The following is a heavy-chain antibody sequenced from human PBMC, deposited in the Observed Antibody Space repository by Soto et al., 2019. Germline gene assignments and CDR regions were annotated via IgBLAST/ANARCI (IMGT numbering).Heavy chain of an antibody. Sequence: QVQLQESGPGLVRPSETLSLTCTVSGDSISGLYWTWIRQPPGKGLEWIGRIYSGGETNYNHSPTGRVSISLDTAKTQFSLNLTSVTAADTAVYDCSRASQCKSYFDGFARLDYWGQGTLVTVSS. CDR1: GDSISGLY. D-gene: IGHD3-9*01. CDR2: IYSGGET. J-gene: IGHJ4*02. V-gene: IGHV4-4*07. CDR3: SRASQCKSYFDGFARLDY.